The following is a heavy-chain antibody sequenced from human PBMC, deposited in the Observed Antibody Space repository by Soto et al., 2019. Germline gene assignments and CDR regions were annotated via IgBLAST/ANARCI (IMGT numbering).Heavy chain of an antibody. V-gene: IGHV3-30*18. J-gene: IGHJ4*02. CDR1: GFTFSSYG. D-gene: IGHD6-19*01. CDR2: ISYDGRTK. CDR3: AKDRYSGGWYADY. Sequence: GGSLRLSCAASGFTFSSYGMHWVRQAPGKGLEWVAVISYDGRTKYYADSVKGRFTISRDNSKNTRYLQMNSLRAEDTAVYYCAKDRYSGGWYADYWGQGTLVTVSS.